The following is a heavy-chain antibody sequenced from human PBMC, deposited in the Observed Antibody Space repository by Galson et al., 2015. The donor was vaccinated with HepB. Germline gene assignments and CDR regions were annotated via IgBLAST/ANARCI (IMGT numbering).Heavy chain of an antibody. CDR1: GGTFSSYA. Sequence: SVKVSCKASGGTFSSYAISWVRQAPGQGLEWMGGIIPIFGTANYAQKFQGRVTITADESTSTAYMELSSLRSEDTAVYYCARVRDDYGDYNLFDYWGQGTLVTVSS. CDR3: ARVRDDYGDYNLFDY. V-gene: IGHV1-69*13. CDR2: IIPIFGTA. J-gene: IGHJ4*02. D-gene: IGHD4-17*01.